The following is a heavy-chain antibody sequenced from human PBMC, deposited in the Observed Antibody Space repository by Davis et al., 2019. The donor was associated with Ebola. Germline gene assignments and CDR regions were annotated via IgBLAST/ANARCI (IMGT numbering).Heavy chain of an antibody. V-gene: IGHV7-4-1*02. J-gene: IGHJ4*02. D-gene: IGHD4-17*01. CDR3: ASTRAGFVTTPPGDFDY. CDR1: GYTFTSYA. Sequence: AASVKVSCKASGYTFTSYAMNWVRQAPGQGLEWMGWINTNTGNPTYAQGFTGRFIFSLDTSVSTAYLQISSLKAEDTAVYYCASTRAGFVTTPPGDFDYWGQGTLVTVSS. CDR2: INTNTGNP.